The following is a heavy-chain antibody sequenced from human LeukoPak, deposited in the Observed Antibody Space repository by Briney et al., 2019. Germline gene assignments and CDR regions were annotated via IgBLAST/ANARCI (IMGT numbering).Heavy chain of an antibody. V-gene: IGHV4-30-2*01. CDR1: GGSISSGGYS. Sequence: SETLSLTCAVSGGSISSGGYSWSWIRQPPGKGLEWIGYIYHSGSTYYNPSLKSRVTISVDRSKNQFSLKLSSVTAADTAVYYCAKLYSGTYYDFWSGYGEIGWFDPWGQGTLVTVSS. CDR2: IYHSGST. D-gene: IGHD3-3*01. CDR3: AKLYSGTYYDFWSGYGEIGWFDP. J-gene: IGHJ5*02.